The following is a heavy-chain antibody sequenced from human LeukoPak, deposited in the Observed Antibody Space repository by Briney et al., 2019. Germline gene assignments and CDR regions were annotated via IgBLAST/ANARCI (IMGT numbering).Heavy chain of an antibody. J-gene: IGHJ4*02. D-gene: IGHD2-2*01. CDR1: GYTFTGYY. CDR3: ARDPPRYQLLSSPLPFDY. CDR2: INPNSGGT. V-gene: IGHV1-2*02. Sequence: ASVKVSCKASGYTFTGYYMHWVRQAPGQGREWMGWINPNSGGTNYAQKFQGRVTMTRDTSISTAYMELSRLRSDDTAVYYCARDPPRYQLLSSPLPFDYWGQGTLVTVSS.